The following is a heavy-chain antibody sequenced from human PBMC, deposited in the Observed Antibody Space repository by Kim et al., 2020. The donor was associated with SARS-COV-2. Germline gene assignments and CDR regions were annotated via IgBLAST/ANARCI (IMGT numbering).Heavy chain of an antibody. CDR2: VSYDGTKM. CDR3: AKAGDGYSYGTMIMSFDS. J-gene: IGHJ5*01. D-gene: IGHD3-16*01. CDR1: GFTLDYYG. V-gene: IGHV3-30*18. Sequence: GGSLRLSCEASGFTLDYYGMHWVRQAPGKGLEWVAVVSYDGTKMSYADSVRGRFTISRARSKDRVYLQMSSLRPDDTAVYFCAKAGDGYSYGTMIMSFDS.